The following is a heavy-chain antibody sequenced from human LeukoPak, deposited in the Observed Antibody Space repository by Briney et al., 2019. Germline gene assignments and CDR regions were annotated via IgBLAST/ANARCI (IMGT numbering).Heavy chain of an antibody. CDR1: GFTFSSYS. D-gene: IGHD6-13*01. CDR3: ARVIRQQPGWFDP. Sequence: GGSLRLSCAASGFTFSSYSMNWVRQAPGKGLEWVSLISSGGSTYYADSVKGRFTISRDNSKNTPYLQMNSLRAEDRAVYYCARVIRQQPGWFDPWGQGTLVTVSS. V-gene: IGHV3-53*01. J-gene: IGHJ5*02. CDR2: ISSGGST.